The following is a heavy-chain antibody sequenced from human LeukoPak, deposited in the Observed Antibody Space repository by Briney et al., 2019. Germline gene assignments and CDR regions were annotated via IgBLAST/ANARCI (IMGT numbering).Heavy chain of an antibody. CDR1: GYTFTGYY. J-gene: IGHJ4*02. Sequence: GASVKVSCKASGYTFTGYYMHWVRQAPGQGLEWMGWINPNSGGTNYAQNFQGRVTMTRDTSISTVYMELSRLRSDDTAVYYCARLPVDTAILSLYVSSGLIDYWGQGTLVTVSS. CDR3: ARLPVDTAILSLYVSSGLIDY. V-gene: IGHV1-2*02. CDR2: INPNSGGT. D-gene: IGHD5-18*01.